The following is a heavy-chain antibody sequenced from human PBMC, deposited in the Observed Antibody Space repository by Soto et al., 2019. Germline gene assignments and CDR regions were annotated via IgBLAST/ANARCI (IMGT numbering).Heavy chain of an antibody. CDR3: ARGYCSSTSCYLGNWFDP. J-gene: IGHJ5*02. CDR2: INAGNGNT. Sequence: ASVKVSCKASGYTFTSYAMHWVRQAPGQRLEWMGWINAGNGNTKYSQKFQGRVTITRDTSTSTAYMELRSLRSDDTAVYYCARGYCSSTSCYLGNWFDPWGQGTLVTVSS. CDR1: GYTFTSYA. V-gene: IGHV1-3*01. D-gene: IGHD2-2*01.